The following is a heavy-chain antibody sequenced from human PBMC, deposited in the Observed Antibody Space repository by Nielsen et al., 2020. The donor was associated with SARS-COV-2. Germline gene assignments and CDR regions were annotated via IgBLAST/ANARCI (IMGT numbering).Heavy chain of an antibody. CDR3: ARTNSGSYSSFDY. Sequence: WVRQAPGQRLEWMGWINAGNGNTKYSQKFQGRVTITRDTSASTAYMELSSLRSEDTAVYYCARTNSGSYSSFDYWGQGDLVTVSS. CDR2: INAGNGNT. V-gene: IGHV1-3*01. J-gene: IGHJ4*02. D-gene: IGHD1-26*01.